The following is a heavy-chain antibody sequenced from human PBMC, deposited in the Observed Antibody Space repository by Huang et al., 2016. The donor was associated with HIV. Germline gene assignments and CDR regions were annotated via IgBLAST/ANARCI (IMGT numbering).Heavy chain of an antibody. CDR2: INAGNGNT. Sequence: QVQLVQSGAEVKKPGASVKVSCKASGYTFTSYAMHWVRQAPGQRLEWMGWINAGNGNTKYSQNFQGRVTITRDTSASTAYMELSGLRSEDTAVYYCARDSAAMGYFDYWGQGTLVTVSS. CDR3: ARDSAAMGYFDY. J-gene: IGHJ4*02. V-gene: IGHV1-3*01. CDR1: GYTFTSYA. D-gene: IGHD5-18*01.